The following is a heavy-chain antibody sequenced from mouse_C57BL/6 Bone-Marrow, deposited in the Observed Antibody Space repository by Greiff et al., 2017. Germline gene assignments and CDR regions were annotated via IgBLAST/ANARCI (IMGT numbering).Heavy chain of an antibody. V-gene: IGHV5-2*01. CDR1: EYEFPSHD. D-gene: IGHD2-2*01. CDR3: ARQLWLRREDYAMDY. CDR2: INSDGGST. J-gene: IGHJ4*01. Sequence: EVQLQESGGGLVQPGESLKLSCESNEYEFPSHDMSWVRKTPEKRLELVAAINSDGGSTYYPDTMERRFIISRDNTKKTLYLQMSSLRSEDTALYYCARQLWLRREDYAMDYWGQGTSVTVSS.